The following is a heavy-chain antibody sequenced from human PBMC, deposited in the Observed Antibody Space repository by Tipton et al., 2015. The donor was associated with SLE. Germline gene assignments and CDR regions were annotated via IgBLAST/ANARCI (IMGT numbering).Heavy chain of an antibody. CDR3: ARGSSSSDWYFDL. CDR2: IYTSGII. CDR1: GGSVSTNY. V-gene: IGHV4-4*07. D-gene: IGHD6-13*01. J-gene: IGHJ2*01. Sequence: TLSLTCTVSGGSVSTNYYSWIRHPAGKGLEWIGRIYTSGIINYNPSLTGRVTMSVDTSKTQFSLKLSSVTAADTAVYYCARGSSSSDWYFDLWGVAPWSLSPQ.